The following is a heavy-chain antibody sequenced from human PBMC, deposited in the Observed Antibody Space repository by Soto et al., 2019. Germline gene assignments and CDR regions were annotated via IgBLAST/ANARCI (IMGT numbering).Heavy chain of an antibody. J-gene: IGHJ4*02. CDR2: IIPIFGTA. V-gene: IGHV1-69*13. CDR1: GGTFSSYA. Sequence: SVKVSCKASGGTFSSYAISWVRQAPGQGLEWMGGIIPIFGTANYAQKFQGRVTITADESTSTAYMELSSLRSEDTAVYYCARAHDDFWSGYGIHFDYWGQGTLVTVSS. CDR3: ARAHDDFWSGYGIHFDY. D-gene: IGHD3-3*01.